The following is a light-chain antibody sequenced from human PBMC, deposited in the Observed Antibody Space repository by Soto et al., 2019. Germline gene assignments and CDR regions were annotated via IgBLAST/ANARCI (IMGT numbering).Light chain of an antibody. V-gene: IGKV1-39*01. J-gene: IGKJ5*01. Sequence: DLQMTQSPSSLSASVGDRVTITCRASQSISNYVSWYHQKPGKAPKLLIYASTLQSGVPSRFSGSGSGTDFTLTISSLQPEDFATYYCQQSYTAPITFGHGTRLDIK. CDR2: AS. CDR3: QQSYTAPIT. CDR1: QSISNY.